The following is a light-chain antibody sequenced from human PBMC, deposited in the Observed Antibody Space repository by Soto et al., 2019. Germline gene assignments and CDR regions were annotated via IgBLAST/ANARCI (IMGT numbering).Light chain of an antibody. Sequence: QSVLTQPASVSGSPGQSITISCTGTSSDVGGYNYVSWYQQHPGKAPKLMIYEGSKRPSGVSNRFSGSKSGNTASLTISGLQAEDEADYYCCSYAGSSTEVFGGGTQLTVL. CDR3: CSYAGSSTEV. CDR1: SSDVGGYNY. V-gene: IGLV2-23*01. J-gene: IGLJ2*01. CDR2: EGS.